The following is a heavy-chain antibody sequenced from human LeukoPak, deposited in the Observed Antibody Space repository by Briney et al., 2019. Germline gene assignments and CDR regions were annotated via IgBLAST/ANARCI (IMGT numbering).Heavy chain of an antibody. CDR1: GFTFSNAW. J-gene: IGHJ4*02. CDR2: ISWNSGSI. V-gene: IGHV3-20*04. CDR3: AKVAQVVPAAITSKY. D-gene: IGHD2-2*01. Sequence: PGGSLRLSCAASGFTFSNAWMSWVRQAPGKGLEWVSGISWNSGSIGYADSVKGRFTISRDNAKNSLYLQMNSLRAEDTAVYYCAKVAQVVPAAITSKYWGQGTLVTVSS.